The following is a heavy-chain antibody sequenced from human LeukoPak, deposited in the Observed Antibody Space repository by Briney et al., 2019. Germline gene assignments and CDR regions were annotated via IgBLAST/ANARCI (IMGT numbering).Heavy chain of an antibody. V-gene: IGHV3-21*01. Sequence: KTGGSLRLSCAASGFTFSSYSMNWARQAPGKGLEWVSSISSSSYIYYADSVKGRFTISRDNAKNSLYLQMNSLRAEDTAVYYCARIALRDAFDIWGQGTMVTVSS. D-gene: IGHD2-15*01. CDR3: ARIALRDAFDI. CDR1: GFTFSSYS. CDR2: ISSSSYI. J-gene: IGHJ3*02.